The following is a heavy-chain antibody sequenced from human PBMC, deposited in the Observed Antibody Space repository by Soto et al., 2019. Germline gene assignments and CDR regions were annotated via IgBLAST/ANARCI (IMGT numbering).Heavy chain of an antibody. V-gene: IGHV5-10-1*01. J-gene: IGHJ5*02. D-gene: IGHD6-19*01. Sequence: GESLKISCKGSGYSFTSYWISWVRQMPGKGLEWMGRIDPSDSYTNYSPSFQGHVTISADKSISTAYLQWSSLKASDTAMYYCARHEKVSGGWYKMGFDPWGQGTLVTVSS. CDR2: IDPSDSYT. CDR1: GYSFTSYW. CDR3: ARHEKVSGGWYKMGFDP.